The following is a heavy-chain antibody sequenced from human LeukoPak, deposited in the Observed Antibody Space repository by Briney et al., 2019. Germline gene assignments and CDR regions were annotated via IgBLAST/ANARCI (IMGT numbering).Heavy chain of an antibody. CDR1: GFTFSSYA. D-gene: IGHD2-2*01. J-gene: IGHJ4*02. Sequence: GGSLRLSCAASGFTFSSYAMSWVRQAPGKGLGWVSAISGSGGSTYYADSVKGRFTISRDNSKNTLYLQMNSLRAEDTAVYYCAKPFYCSSTSCFSFDYWGQGTLVTVSS. CDR2: ISGSGGST. CDR3: AKPFYCSSTSCFSFDY. V-gene: IGHV3-23*01.